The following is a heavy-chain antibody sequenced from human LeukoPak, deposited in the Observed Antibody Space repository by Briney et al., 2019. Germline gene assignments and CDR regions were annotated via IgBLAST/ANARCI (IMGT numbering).Heavy chain of an antibody. J-gene: IGHJ5*02. V-gene: IGHV1-24*01. CDR3: ARVFPMGQLLNNWFDP. CDR2: FDPEDGET. D-gene: IGHD2-2*01. CDR1: GYTLTELS. Sequence: ASVKVSCKVSGYTLTELSMHWVRQAPGKGLEWMGGFDPEDGETIYAQKFQGRVTMTEDTSTDTAYMKLSSLRSEDTAVYYCARVFPMGQLLNNWFDPWGQGTLVTVSS.